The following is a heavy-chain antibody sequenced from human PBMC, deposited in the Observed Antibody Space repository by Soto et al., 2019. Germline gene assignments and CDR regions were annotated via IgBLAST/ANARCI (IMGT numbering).Heavy chain of an antibody. Sequence: EVQLLESGGGLVQPGGSLRLSCVASGLPFSSYARSWVRQPPGRGLECVSSISSGSNTYYTDSVRGRFTISRDNSKNSLYLQMSSLRADDTALYYCAKASATGKSDGMDVWGQGTTVSVSS. J-gene: IGHJ6*02. CDR3: AKASATGKSDGMDV. CDR2: ISSGSNT. D-gene: IGHD7-27*01. V-gene: IGHV3-23*01. CDR1: GLPFSSYA.